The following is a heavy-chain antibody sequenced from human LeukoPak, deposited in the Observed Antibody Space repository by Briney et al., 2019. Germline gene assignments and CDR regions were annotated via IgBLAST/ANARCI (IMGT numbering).Heavy chain of an antibody. D-gene: IGHD6-13*01. V-gene: IGHV3-7*01. CDR1: GFTFSNAW. J-gene: IGHJ4*02. CDR3: ARGRRRAAGTHSFDY. CDR2: IREDGTEK. Sequence: GGSLRLSCAASGFTFSNAWMSWVRQAPGKGLEWVANIREDGTEKNYVDSVKGRFTISRDNAKNSLFLQMSNLRDDDTAIYYCARGRRRAAGTHSFDYWGQGTLVTVSS.